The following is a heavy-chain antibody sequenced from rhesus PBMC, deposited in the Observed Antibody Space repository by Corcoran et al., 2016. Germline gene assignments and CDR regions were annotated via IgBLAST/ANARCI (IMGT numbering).Heavy chain of an antibody. V-gene: IGHV4-160*01. CDR2: IYGRGGST. J-gene: IGHJ3*01. Sequence: QVQLQESGPGLVKPSETLSLTCAVSGGSISRNYWSWIRPPPGKGLEWIGRIYGRGGSTDYNPSLKSRVTISTDTSKNQFSLKLSSVTAADTAVYYCARMRGVAGTLFDFWGQGLRVTVSS. CDR1: GGSISRNY. D-gene: IGHD1-20*01. CDR3: ARMRGVAGTLFDF.